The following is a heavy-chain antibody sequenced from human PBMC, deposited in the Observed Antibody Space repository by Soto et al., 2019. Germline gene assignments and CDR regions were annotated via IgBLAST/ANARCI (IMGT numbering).Heavy chain of an antibody. CDR3: ASMTTVATAAFDI. CDR2: LYWNDDQ. D-gene: IGHD4-17*01. Sequence: QITLKESGPTLVKPTQTLTLTCTATGLPFGISGVGVGWIRQPPGTALEWLALLYWNDDQRYRPSLKSSRTISKDTSKSHVVLTMTNVDPVDTATYYFASMTTVATAAFDICGQGIMVTVPS. J-gene: IGHJ3*02. V-gene: IGHV2-5*01. CDR1: GLPFGISGVG.